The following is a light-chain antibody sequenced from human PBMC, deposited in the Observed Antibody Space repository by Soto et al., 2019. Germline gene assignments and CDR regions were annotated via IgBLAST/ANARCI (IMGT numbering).Light chain of an antibody. V-gene: IGLV2-23*01. J-gene: IGLJ2*01. Sequence: QSALTQPASVSGSLGRSVTISCTGSSGDIGSYNLVSWYHQHPGKAPKLVIYEGSKRPSGLSNRFSASKSGNTASLTISGLQADDEGTYYCCAYAGFDTFVVFGGGTKLTVL. CDR1: SGDIGSYNL. CDR2: EGS. CDR3: CAYAGFDTFVV.